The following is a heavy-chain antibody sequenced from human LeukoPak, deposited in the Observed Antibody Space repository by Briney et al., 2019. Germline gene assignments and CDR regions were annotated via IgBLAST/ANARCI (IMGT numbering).Heavy chain of an antibody. J-gene: IGHJ6*02. D-gene: IGHD2-21*01. CDR1: GYSFTSYW. CDR3: AREGGREKAYCGGDCYYGMDV. Sequence: GESLKISCKGSGYSFTSYWIGWVRQMPGKGLEWMGIIYPGDSDTRYSPSFQGQATISADKSISTAYLQWSSLKASDTAMYYCAREGGREKAYCGGDCYYGMDVWGQGTTVTVSS. CDR2: IYPGDSDT. V-gene: IGHV5-51*01.